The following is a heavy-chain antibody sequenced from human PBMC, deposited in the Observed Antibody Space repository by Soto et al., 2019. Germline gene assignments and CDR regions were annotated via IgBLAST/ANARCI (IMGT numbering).Heavy chain of an antibody. CDR3: ASGRGSENYRGHWFDP. V-gene: IGHV3-48*01. CDR2: IISSSSII. D-gene: IGHD3-10*01. J-gene: IGHJ5*02. Sequence: EVQLVESGGGLVQPGGSLRLSCAASGFTFSGHSMNWVRQAPGKGLEWVSYIISSSSIIYYADSVKGRFTISRDNAKNSLYLQMNSLRAEDTAVYYCASGRGSENYRGHWFDPWGQGTLVTVSS. CDR1: GFTFSGHS.